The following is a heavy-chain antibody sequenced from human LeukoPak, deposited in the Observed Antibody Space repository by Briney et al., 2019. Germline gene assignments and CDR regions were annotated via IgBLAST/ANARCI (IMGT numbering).Heavy chain of an antibody. CDR1: GYTFTSYG. J-gene: IGHJ4*02. CDR3: AREPPGGGDFWSGYYSNFDY. V-gene: IGHV1-18*01. D-gene: IGHD3-3*01. CDR2: ISAYNGNT. Sequence: GASVKVSCKASGYTFTSYGISWVRQAPGQGLEWMGWISAYNGNTNYAQKLQGRVTMTTDTSTSTAYMELRSLRSDDTAVYYCAREPPGGGDFWSGYYSNFDYWGQGTLVTVSS.